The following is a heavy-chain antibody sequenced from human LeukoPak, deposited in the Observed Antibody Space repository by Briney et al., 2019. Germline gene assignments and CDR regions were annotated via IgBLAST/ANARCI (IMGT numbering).Heavy chain of an antibody. CDR1: GGSFSGYY. Sequence: SETLSLTCAVYGGSFSGYYWSWIRQPPGKGLEWIGEINHSGSTNYNPSLKSRVTISVDTSKNQFSLKLSSVTAADTAVYYCARGPTGVEYYGDYVLSYWGQGTLVTVSS. V-gene: IGHV4-34*01. D-gene: IGHD4-17*01. J-gene: IGHJ4*02. CDR2: INHSGST. CDR3: ARGPTGVEYYGDYVLSY.